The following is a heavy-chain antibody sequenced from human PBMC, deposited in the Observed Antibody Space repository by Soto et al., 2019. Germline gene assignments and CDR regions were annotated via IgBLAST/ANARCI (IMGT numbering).Heavy chain of an antibody. J-gene: IGHJ4*02. CDR2: INPSSGST. D-gene: IGHD3-16*01. V-gene: IGHV1-46*01. CDR1: GYPFTSYY. CDR3: AREMYTTRGSPCDY. Sequence: QVQLVQSGAEVKKPGASVKVSCKASGYPFTSYYVHWVRQAPGQGLEWMGFINPSSGSTSYAQKFQGRVTMTRDTSTSTVYMEVSSLRSEDTAVYYCAREMYTTRGSPCDYWGQRTLVTVSS.